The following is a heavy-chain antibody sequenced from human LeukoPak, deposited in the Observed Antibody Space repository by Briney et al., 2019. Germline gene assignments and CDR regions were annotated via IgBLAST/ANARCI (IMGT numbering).Heavy chain of an antibody. CDR2: IYTSGST. D-gene: IGHD5-18*01. CDR1: GGSISGYF. CDR3: ARHVGDRYSYVGS. J-gene: IGHJ4*02. Sequence: PSETLSLTCTVSGGSISGYFWAWIRRPAGKGLEWIGRIYTSGSTNYNPSLKSRVTISVDTSKNQFSLKLSSVTAADTAVYYCARHVGDRYSYVGSWGQGTLVTVSS. V-gene: IGHV4-4*07.